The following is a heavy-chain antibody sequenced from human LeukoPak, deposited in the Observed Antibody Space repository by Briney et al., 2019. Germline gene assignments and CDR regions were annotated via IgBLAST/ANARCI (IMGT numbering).Heavy chain of an antibody. J-gene: IGHJ6*04. CDR3: ARTPGGILDCSSTSCYGPPGNYYYYGMDV. D-gene: IGHD2-2*01. CDR1: GGTFSSYA. Sequence: SVKVSCKASGGTFSSYAISWVRQAPGQGLEWTGGIIPIFGTANYAQKFQGRVTITADESTSTAYMELSSLRSEDTAVYYCARTPGGILDCSSTSCYGPPGNYYYYGMDVWGKGTTVTVSS. V-gene: IGHV1-69*01. CDR2: IIPIFGTA.